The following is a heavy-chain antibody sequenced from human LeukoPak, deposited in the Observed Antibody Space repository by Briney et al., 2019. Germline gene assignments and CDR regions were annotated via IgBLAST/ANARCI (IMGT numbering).Heavy chain of an antibody. D-gene: IGHD3-22*01. Sequence: PGGSLRLSCAASGFTVSSNYITWVRQAPGKGLEWVSVIYGAGGTHYSDSVKGRFTISRDNSKNTLYLQMNSLRAEDTAVYYCAIAYYYDSSGYVDYWGQGTLVTVSS. CDR3: AIAYYYDSSGYVDY. J-gene: IGHJ4*02. CDR1: GFTVSSNY. V-gene: IGHV3-53*01. CDR2: IYGAGGT.